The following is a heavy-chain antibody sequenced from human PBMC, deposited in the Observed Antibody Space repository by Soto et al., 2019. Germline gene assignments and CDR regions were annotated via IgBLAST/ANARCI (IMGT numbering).Heavy chain of an antibody. CDR1: GGSITSGGYS. J-gene: IGHJ4*02. CDR3: ARGSGYYRNFDA. D-gene: IGHD3-3*01. CDR2: VFDSGKT. Sequence: QVQLQESGPGLVKPSQTLSLTCSVSGGSITSGGYSWTWIRHQPGKALQWIGYVFDSGKTSYNPSLKGRLTISVDTAKNLFSLELSSVTAADTAVYFCARGSGYYRNFDAWCQGTLVSVSS. V-gene: IGHV4-31*02.